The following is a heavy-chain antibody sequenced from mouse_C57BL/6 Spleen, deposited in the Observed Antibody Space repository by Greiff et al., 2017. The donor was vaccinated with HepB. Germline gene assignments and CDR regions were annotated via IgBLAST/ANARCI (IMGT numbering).Heavy chain of an antibody. CDR2: ISSGGSYT. J-gene: IGHJ2*01. Sequence: DVMLVESGGDLVKPGGSLKLSCAASGFTFSSYGMSWVRQTPDKRLEWVATISSGGSYTYYPDSVKGRFTISRDNAKNTLYLQMSSLKSEDTAMYYCARQEGNHYFDYWGQGTTLTVSS. V-gene: IGHV5-6*02. CDR3: ARQEGNHYFDY. D-gene: IGHD2-1*01. CDR1: GFTFSSYG.